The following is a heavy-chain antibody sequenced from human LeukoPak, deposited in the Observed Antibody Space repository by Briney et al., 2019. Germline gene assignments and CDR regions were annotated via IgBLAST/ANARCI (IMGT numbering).Heavy chain of an antibody. CDR1: GGTFSSYA. Sequence: ASVKVSCKASGGTFSSYAISWVRQAPGQGLEWMGGIIPIFGTANYAQKFQGRVTITADESTSTAYMELSSLRSEDTAVYYCARIPRGGYEQSDYFDYWGQGTLVTVSS. CDR2: IIPIFGTA. CDR3: ARIPRGGYEQSDYFDY. J-gene: IGHJ4*02. D-gene: IGHD5-12*01. V-gene: IGHV1-69*01.